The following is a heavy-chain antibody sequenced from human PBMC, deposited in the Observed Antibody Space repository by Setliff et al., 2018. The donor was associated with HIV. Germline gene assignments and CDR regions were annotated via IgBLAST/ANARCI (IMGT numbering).Heavy chain of an antibody. J-gene: IGHJ4*02. Sequence: PGGSLRLSCAASGFTFSGHYMDWVRQAPGRGLEWVGRTRNKANSYTTEYAASVKGRFTISRGDSKNSVYLQMSSLKTEDTAVYYCLRDYDWGSYDYWGQGTLVTVSS. D-gene: IGHD3-16*01. CDR1: GFTFSGHY. CDR3: LRDYDWGSYDY. CDR2: TRNKANSYTT. V-gene: IGHV3-72*01.